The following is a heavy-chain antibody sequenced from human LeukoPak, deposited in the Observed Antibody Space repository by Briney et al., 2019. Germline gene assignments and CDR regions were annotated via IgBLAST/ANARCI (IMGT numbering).Heavy chain of an antibody. CDR3: ARAHDYYDSSGGDWFDP. D-gene: IGHD3-22*01. CDR1: GGSFSGYY. J-gene: IGHJ5*02. V-gene: IGHV4-34*01. CDR2: INHSGST. Sequence: PSETLSLTGAVYGGSFSGYYWSWIHQPPGKGLECIGEINHSGSTNYNPSLKSRFTISVDTSKNQFSLKLSSVTAADTAVYYCARAHDYYDSSGGDWFDPWGQGTLVTVSS.